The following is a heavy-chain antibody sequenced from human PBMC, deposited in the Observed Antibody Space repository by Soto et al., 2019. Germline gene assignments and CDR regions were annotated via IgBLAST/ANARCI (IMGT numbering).Heavy chain of an antibody. Sequence: GGSLRLSCSASGFPFSSYAMHWVHQAPGKGLEYVSAISSNGGSTYYADSVKGRFTISRDNSKNTLYLQMSSLRAEDTAVYYCVKSMVRGVIIPFDYWGQGTLVTVSS. CDR3: VKSMVRGVIIPFDY. CDR2: ISSNGGST. V-gene: IGHV3-64D*08. CDR1: GFPFSSYA. J-gene: IGHJ4*02. D-gene: IGHD3-10*01.